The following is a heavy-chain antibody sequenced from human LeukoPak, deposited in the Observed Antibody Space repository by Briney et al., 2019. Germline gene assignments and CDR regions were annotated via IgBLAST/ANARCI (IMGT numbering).Heavy chain of an antibody. Sequence: GGSLRLSCAASGFTFSSYSMSWVRQPPGNGLEWVSIISYSGADTYYSNSLRGRFAISRDNSKNTLYLQRNSLRADDTPSYYCAKRGYCSSTSCYVEYYFESWGEGTLVTVSS. J-gene: IGHJ4*02. CDR3: AKRGYCSSTSCYVEYYFES. V-gene: IGHV3-23*01. CDR2: ISYSGADT. D-gene: IGHD2-2*01. CDR1: GFTFSSYS.